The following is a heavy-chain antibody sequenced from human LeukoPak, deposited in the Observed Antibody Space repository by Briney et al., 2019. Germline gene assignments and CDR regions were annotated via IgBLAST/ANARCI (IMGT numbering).Heavy chain of an antibody. D-gene: IGHD3-3*01. Sequence: SETLSLTCAVSGYSISSGYYWGWIRPPPGKGLEWIGSIYHSGSTYYNPSLKSRVTISVDTSKNQFSLKLSSVTAADTAVYYCAREVGVLRFLEWLSEGFDPWGQGTLVTVSS. CDR1: GYSISSGYY. CDR3: AREVGVLRFLEWLSEGFDP. V-gene: IGHV4-38-2*02. CDR2: IYHSGST. J-gene: IGHJ5*02.